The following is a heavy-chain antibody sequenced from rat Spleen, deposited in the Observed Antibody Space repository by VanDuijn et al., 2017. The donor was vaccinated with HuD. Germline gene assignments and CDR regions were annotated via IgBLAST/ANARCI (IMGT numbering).Heavy chain of an antibody. Sequence: EVQLVESGGGLVQPGRSLKLSCAASGFTFSDYNMAWVRQAPKKGLEWVATITYDDSSNYYRDSVKGRFTISRHNAKTTQYLQRDSLRSEDTATYYCARRHYDGAYGYFDFWGPGTMVTVSS. CDR3: ARRHYDGAYGYFDF. J-gene: IGHJ1*01. CDR2: ITYDDSSN. D-gene: IGHD1-12*02. CDR1: GFTFSDYN. V-gene: IGHV5-7*01.